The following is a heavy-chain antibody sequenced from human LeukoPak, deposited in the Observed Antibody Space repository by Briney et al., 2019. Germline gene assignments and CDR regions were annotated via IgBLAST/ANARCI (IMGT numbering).Heavy chain of an antibody. J-gene: IGHJ4*02. Sequence: QAGESLRLSCAVSGFTFSNHGMHWVRQAPGKGLEWVAVISYDGRSKYYADSVKGRFTISRDNSMNTLYLQMNNLRAEDTAVYYCAKEYTNAMDYFHYWGQGTLVTVSS. CDR1: GFTFSNHG. D-gene: IGHD2-8*01. CDR3: AKEYTNAMDYFHY. CDR2: ISYDGRSK. V-gene: IGHV3-30*18.